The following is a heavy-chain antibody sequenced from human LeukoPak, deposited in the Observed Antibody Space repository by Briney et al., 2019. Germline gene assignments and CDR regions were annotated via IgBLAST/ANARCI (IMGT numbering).Heavy chain of an antibody. CDR3: AKDLNILTGYPYYFDY. Sequence: GGSLRLSCAASGFTFSSCAMSWVRQAPGKGLEWVSAISGSGGSTYYADSVKGRFTISRDSSKNTLYLQMNSLRAEDTAVYYCAKDLNILTGYPYYFDYWGQGTLVTVSS. CDR1: GFTFSSCA. CDR2: ISGSGGST. V-gene: IGHV3-23*01. D-gene: IGHD3-9*01. J-gene: IGHJ4*02.